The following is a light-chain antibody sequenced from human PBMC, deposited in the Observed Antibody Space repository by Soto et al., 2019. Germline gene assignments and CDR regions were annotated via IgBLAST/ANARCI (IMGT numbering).Light chain of an antibody. V-gene: IGKV3-15*01. J-gene: IGKJ4*01. CDR1: QSVSSN. Sequence: EIVMTQSPATLSVSPGERATLSCRARQSVSSNLAWYQQKPGQAPRLLIYGASTRATGIRARFSGSGSGTEFTLTISSLQSEDFAVYYCQQYNNWPPLTFGGGTKVDIK. CDR2: GAS. CDR3: QQYNNWPPLT.